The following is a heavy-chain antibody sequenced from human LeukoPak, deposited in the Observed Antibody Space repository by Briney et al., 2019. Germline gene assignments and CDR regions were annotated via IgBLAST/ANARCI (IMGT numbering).Heavy chain of an antibody. J-gene: IGHJ4*02. CDR1: GYTFNAYY. Sequence: ASVKVSCKASGYTFNAYYMHWVRQAPGQGLEWMGWINPNSGGTNYAQKFQGRVTMTRDTSISTAYMELSRLRSDDTAVYYCARDRATYYYGSGSYYGQRPKSVSGYWGQGTLVTVSS. D-gene: IGHD3-10*01. V-gene: IGHV1-2*02. CDR2: INPNSGGT. CDR3: ARDRATYYYGSGSYYGQRPKSVSGY.